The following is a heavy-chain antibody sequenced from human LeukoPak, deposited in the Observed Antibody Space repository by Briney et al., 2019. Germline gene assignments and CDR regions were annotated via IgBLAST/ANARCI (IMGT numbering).Heavy chain of an antibody. CDR3: AKNLLGSGGFSWYFDL. D-gene: IGHD1-26*01. Sequence: GGSLRLSCAASGFTFSNYGLSWVRQAPAKGLEWVSSSTGSGGSTHVGSVRGRFTISRDNSKSTLYLQMNSLRVEDTAVYYCAKNLLGSGGFSWYFDLWGRGTLVTVSS. V-gene: IGHV3-23*01. J-gene: IGHJ2*01. CDR2: STGSGGST. CDR1: GFTFSNYG.